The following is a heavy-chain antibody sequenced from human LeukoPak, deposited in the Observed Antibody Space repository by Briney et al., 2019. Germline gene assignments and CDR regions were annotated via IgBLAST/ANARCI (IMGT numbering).Heavy chain of an antibody. D-gene: IGHD3-9*01. CDR1: GFTFSNYG. Sequence: PGGSLRLSCAASGFTFSNYGMHWVRQAPGKGLEWVAFIRLDGSNRYYADSVKGRFTISRDNSKNTLYLQMNSLRGNDTAVYYCAKDEGPREVRFFDWLPLDFWGQGTLVTVSS. CDR2: IRLDGSNR. J-gene: IGHJ4*02. V-gene: IGHV3-30*02. CDR3: AKDEGPREVRFFDWLPLDF.